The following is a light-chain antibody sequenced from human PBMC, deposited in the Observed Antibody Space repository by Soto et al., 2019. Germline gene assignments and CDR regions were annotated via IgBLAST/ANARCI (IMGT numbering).Light chain of an antibody. CDR3: QHYNSYSEA. CDR2: EAS. CDR1: QNINSW. J-gene: IGKJ1*01. Sequence: DIHMTQSPSTLSASVGDRVTITCRASQNINSWLAWYQQKPGKAPKLLIYEASTLNSGVPSRFSGSGSGTEFNLTISRLQPDDFATYYCQHYNSYSEAFGQGTKVDIK. V-gene: IGKV1-5*03.